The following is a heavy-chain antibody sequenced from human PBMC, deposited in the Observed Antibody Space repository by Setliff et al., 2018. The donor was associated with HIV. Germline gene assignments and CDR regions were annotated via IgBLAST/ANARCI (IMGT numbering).Heavy chain of an antibody. CDR1: GYSFTDYY. CDR3: ARGMDYDDTSGYYQYYFDY. Sequence: ASVKVSCKASGYSFTDYYIHWVRQAPGQGLEWMGWINPKSDGTNYAQKFQGWITMTRDTSISTAYMELSRLRSDDTAVYSCARGMDYDDTSGYYQYYFDYWGQGTLVTVSS. V-gene: IGHV1-2*04. J-gene: IGHJ4*02. D-gene: IGHD3-22*01. CDR2: INPKSDGT.